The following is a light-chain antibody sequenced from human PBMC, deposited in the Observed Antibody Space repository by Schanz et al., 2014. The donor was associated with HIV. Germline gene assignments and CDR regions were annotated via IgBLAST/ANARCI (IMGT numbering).Light chain of an antibody. V-gene: IGLV2-11*01. J-gene: IGLJ2*01. Sequence: QSALTQPRSVSGSPGQSVAISCTGTSSDVGGYNYVSWYQQHPGKAPKLMIYDVSNRPSGVSNRFSGSKSGNTASLTISGLQAEDEADYYCSSYGGNNNLVFGGGTKLTVL. CDR3: SSYGGNNNLV. CDR1: SSDVGGYNY. CDR2: DVS.